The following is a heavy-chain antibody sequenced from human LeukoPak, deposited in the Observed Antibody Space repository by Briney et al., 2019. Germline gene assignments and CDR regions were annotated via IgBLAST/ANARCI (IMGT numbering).Heavy chain of an antibody. J-gene: IGHJ6*03. CDR3: ARGGSSKGSTPKQYFYYMNV. D-gene: IGHD6-13*01. Sequence: PSETLSLTCAVSNGSIGYYYWSWLRQPPGKGLEWIGCIYHTGGTNYNPSLKSRLTISLDMSRNQLSLRLTSVTAADTAVYYCARGGSSKGSTPKQYFYYMNVWGRGTTVSVSS. V-gene: IGHV4-59*01. CDR2: IYHTGGT. CDR1: NGSIGYYY.